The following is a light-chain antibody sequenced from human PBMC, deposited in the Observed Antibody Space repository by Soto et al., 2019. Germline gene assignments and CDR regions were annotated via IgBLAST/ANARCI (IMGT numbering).Light chain of an antibody. V-gene: IGLV4-69*01. Sequence: QPVLTQSPSASASLGASVKLTCTLSSGHSSYAIAWHQQQPEKGPRYLMKLNSDGSHNKGDGIPDRFSGSSSGAERYLIISSLQSEDEADYYCQTWGTGLWGFGGGTKLTVL. CDR2: LNSDGSH. CDR1: SGHSSYA. J-gene: IGLJ3*02. CDR3: QTWGTGLWG.